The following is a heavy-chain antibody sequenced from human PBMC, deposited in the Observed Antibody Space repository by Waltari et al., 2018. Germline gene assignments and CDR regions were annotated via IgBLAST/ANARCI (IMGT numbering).Heavy chain of an antibody. V-gene: IGHV1-2*06. D-gene: IGHD5-18*01. CDR1: GYTFTGYY. J-gene: IGHJ6*02. Sequence: QVQLVQSGAEVKKPGASVKVSCKASGYTFTGYYMHWVRQAPGQGLEWMGRINPNSGGTNYAQKFQGRVTMTRDTSISTAYMELSRLRSDDTAVYYCARGDTAMVTAAYYYYGMDVWGQGTTVIVSS. CDR3: ARGDTAMVTAAYYYYGMDV. CDR2: INPNSGGT.